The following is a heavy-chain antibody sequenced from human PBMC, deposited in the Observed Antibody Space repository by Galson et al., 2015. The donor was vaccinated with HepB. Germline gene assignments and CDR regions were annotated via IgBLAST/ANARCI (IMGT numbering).Heavy chain of an antibody. CDR3: TRGDTTMAFDL. CDR1: QFTFVDYS. Sequence: SLRLSCAASQFTFVDYSFNWVRQAPGKGLEWVGFIRSKAFGERLDYAASVKGRFVISREDSKSIAYLHMSSLKTEDTAVYYCTRGDTTMAFDLLGQGTLVTVSS. CDR2: IRSKAFGERL. V-gene: IGHV3-49*04. D-gene: IGHD5-18*01. J-gene: IGHJ5*02.